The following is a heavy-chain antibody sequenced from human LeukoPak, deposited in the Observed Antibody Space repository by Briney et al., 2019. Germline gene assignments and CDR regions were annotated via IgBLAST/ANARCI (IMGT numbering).Heavy chain of an antibody. CDR2: ISGSGGST. Sequence: GGSLRLSCAASGFTFSSYAMSWVRQAQGKGLEWVSAISGSGGSTYYADSVKGRFTISRDNSKNTLYLQMNSLRAEDTAVYYCAKARALGYYFDYWGQGTLVTVSS. V-gene: IGHV3-23*01. J-gene: IGHJ4*02. CDR3: AKARALGYYFDY. CDR1: GFTFSSYA.